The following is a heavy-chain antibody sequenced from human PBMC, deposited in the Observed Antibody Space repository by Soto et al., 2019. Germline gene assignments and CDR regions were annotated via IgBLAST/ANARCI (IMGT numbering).Heavy chain of an antibody. V-gene: IGHV1-69*13. CDR2: IIPIFGTA. CDR1: GGTFSSYA. CDR3: ARTTIAARRPRLYYYYGMDV. D-gene: IGHD6-6*01. J-gene: IGHJ6*02. Sequence: ASVKVSCKASGGTFSSYAISWVRQAPGQGLEWMGGIIPIFGTANYAQKFQGRVTITADESTSTAYMELSSLRSEDTAVYYCARTTIAARRPRLYYYYGMDVWGPG.